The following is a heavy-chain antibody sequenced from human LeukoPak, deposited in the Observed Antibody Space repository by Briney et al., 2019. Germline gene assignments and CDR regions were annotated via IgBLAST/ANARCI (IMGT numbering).Heavy chain of an antibody. D-gene: IGHD2-15*01. V-gene: IGHV3-74*01. Sequence: SVKGRFTISRDNAKNTLYLQMNSLRVDDTALYYCVRGEVTYSLDYWGQGTLVIVS. J-gene: IGHJ4*02. CDR3: VRGEVTYSLDY.